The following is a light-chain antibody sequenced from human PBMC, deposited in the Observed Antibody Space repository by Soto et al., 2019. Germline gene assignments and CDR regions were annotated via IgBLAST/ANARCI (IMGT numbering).Light chain of an antibody. J-gene: IGLJ2*01. Sequence: QSALTQPASVSGSPGQSITISCTGTSSDVGGYNYVSWYQQHPGKAPKLMIYEVSNRPSGVSNRFSGSKSGNTAPLTISVLQAEDEADYYSSSYTSSSTLVFGGGTKLTVL. V-gene: IGLV2-14*01. CDR2: EVS. CDR3: SSYTSSSTLV. CDR1: SSDVGGYNY.